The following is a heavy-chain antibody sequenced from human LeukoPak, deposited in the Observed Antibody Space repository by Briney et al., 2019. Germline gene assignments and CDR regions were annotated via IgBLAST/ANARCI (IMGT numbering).Heavy chain of an antibody. CDR1: GFTFSSYW. Sequence: PGGSLRLSCAASGFTFSSYWMSWVRQAPGKGLEWVANIKQDGSEKYYVDFVKGRFTISRDNAKNSLYLQMNSLRAEDTAVYYCARDSRMDYFDYWGQGTLVTVSS. CDR3: ARDSRMDYFDY. J-gene: IGHJ4*02. CDR2: IKQDGSEK. D-gene: IGHD2-8*01. V-gene: IGHV3-7*01.